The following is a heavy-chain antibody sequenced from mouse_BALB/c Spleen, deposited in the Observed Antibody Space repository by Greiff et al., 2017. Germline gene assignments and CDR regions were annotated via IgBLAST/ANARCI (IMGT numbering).Heavy chain of an antibody. CDR3: ARNYDYDL. CDR2: ISSGGST. Sequence: EVKLMESGGGLVKPGGSLKLSCAASGFTFSSYAMSWVRQTPEKRLEWVASISSGGSTYYPDSVKGRFTISRDNARNILYLQMSSLRSEDTAMYYCARNYDYDLGGQGTLVTVSA. D-gene: IGHD2-4*01. J-gene: IGHJ3*01. CDR1: GFTFSSYA. V-gene: IGHV5-6-5*01.